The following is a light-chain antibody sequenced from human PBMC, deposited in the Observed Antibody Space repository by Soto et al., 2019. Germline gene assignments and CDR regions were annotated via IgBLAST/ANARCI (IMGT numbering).Light chain of an antibody. V-gene: IGKV3-15*01. Sequence: EIVMTQSPATLSVSPGERVALSCMASQSVSSNFAWYHQKSGQAPRLLIYGASTRATGIPARFSGSGSGTEFTLAISSLQSVDFAVSYCQQYNNSPYTFGQRPRLEI. CDR2: GAS. J-gene: IGKJ2*01. CDR1: QSVSSN. CDR3: QQYNNSPYT.